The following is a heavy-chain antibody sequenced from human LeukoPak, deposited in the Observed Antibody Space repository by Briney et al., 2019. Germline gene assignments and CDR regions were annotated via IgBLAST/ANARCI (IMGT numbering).Heavy chain of an antibody. CDR3: ARDPHYYDSSGYSSSHAFDI. D-gene: IGHD3-22*01. CDR2: IYYSGST. CDR1: GGSISSYY. V-gene: IGHV4-59*01. J-gene: IGHJ3*02. Sequence: PSETLSLTCTVSGGSISSYYWGWLRQPPGKGLEWIGYIYYSGSTNYNPSLKSRVTISVDTSKNQFSLKLSSVTAADTAVYYCARDPHYYDSSGYSSSHAFDIWGQGTMVTVSS.